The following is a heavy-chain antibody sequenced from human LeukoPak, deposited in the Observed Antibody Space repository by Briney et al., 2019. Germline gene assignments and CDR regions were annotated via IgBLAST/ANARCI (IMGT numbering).Heavy chain of an antibody. J-gene: IGHJ4*02. V-gene: IGHV3-21*01. Sequence: PGGSLRLSCAASGFTFSSYSMNWVRQAPGKGLEWVSSISSSSSYIYYADSVKGRFTISRDNAKNSLYLQMNSLRAEDTAVYYCARDCHMDSSSCFYYWGQGTLVTVSS. D-gene: IGHD6-6*01. CDR3: ARDCHMDSSSCFYY. CDR2: ISSSSSYI. CDR1: GFTFSSYS.